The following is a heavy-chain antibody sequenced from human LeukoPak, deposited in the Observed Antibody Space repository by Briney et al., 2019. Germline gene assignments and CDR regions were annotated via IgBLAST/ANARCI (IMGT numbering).Heavy chain of an antibody. J-gene: IGHJ6*03. CDR1: GFTFSSYA. Sequence: SGGSLRLSCAASGFTFSSYAMSWVRQAPGKGLEWVSAISGSGGSTYYADSVKGRFTISRDNSKNTLYLQMNSLRAEDTAVYYCARVWHRAVVPAAIVGGDPSYYYYMDVWGKGTTVTVSS. CDR2: ISGSGGST. D-gene: IGHD2-2*02. V-gene: IGHV3-23*01. CDR3: ARVWHRAVVPAAIVGGDPSYYYYMDV.